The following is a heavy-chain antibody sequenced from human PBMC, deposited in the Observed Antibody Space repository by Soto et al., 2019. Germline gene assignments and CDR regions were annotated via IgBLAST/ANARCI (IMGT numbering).Heavy chain of an antibody. D-gene: IGHD5-18*01. J-gene: IGHJ6*02. Sequence: PGGSLRLSCAASGFTFSSYGMPWVRQAPGKGLEWVAVIWYDGSNKYYADSVKGRFTISRDNSKNTLYLQMNSLRAEDTAVYYCGRHPNPDRAYSYAKWMYHYYYYGMDVCGQGPTGTVSS. CDR3: GRHPNPDRAYSYAKWMYHYYYYGMDV. V-gene: IGHV3-33*01. CDR2: IWYDGSNK. CDR1: GFTFSSYG.